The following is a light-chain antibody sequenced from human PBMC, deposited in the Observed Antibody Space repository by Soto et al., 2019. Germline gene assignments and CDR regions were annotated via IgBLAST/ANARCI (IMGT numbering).Light chain of an antibody. Sequence: QSALTQPPSASGSPGQSVTISCTGTSSDVGGYDYVSWYQQHPGKAPKLIIYEVTNRPSGVPDRFSGSKSGNTACLTVSGLQADDEGGYYCNSYAGSNTWVFGGGTQLTVL. CDR1: SSDVGGYDY. CDR3: NSYAGSNTWV. CDR2: EVT. V-gene: IGLV2-8*01. J-gene: IGLJ3*02.